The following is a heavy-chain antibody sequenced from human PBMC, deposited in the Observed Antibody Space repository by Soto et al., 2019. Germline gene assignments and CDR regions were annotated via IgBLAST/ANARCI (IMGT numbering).Heavy chain of an antibody. V-gene: IGHV3-30-3*01. CDR2: ISYDGSNK. D-gene: IGHD3-16*01. J-gene: IGHJ4*02. Sequence: QVQLVESGGGVVQPGRSLRLSCAASGFTFSSYAMHWVRQAPGKGLEWVAVISYDGSNKYYADSVKGRFTISRDNSKNTLYLQMNSLRAEDTAVYDCAGGSGGVWVYWGQGTLVTVSS. CDR3: AGGSGGVWVY. CDR1: GFTFSSYA.